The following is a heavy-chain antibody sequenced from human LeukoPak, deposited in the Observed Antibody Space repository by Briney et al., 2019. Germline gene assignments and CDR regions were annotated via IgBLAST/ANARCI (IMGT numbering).Heavy chain of an antibody. CDR2: INPNSGGT. V-gene: IGHV1-2*02. CDR1: GYTFTGYY. D-gene: IGHD3-22*01. CDR3: ARDYYDTSGYGSFDY. J-gene: IGHJ4*02. Sequence: ASVKVSCKASGYTFTGYYMHWLRQAPGQGLEWMGWINPNSGGTNYAQKFQGRVTMTRDTSISTAYMELSRLRSDDTAVFYCARDYYDTSGYGSFDYWGQGTLVTVSS.